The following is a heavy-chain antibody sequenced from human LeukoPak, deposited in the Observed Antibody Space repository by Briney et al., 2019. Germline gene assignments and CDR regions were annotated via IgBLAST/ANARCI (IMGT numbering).Heavy chain of an antibody. Sequence: KPSETLSLTCTVSGGSISPYYWSWIRQPPGKGLEWIGYIYYSGTTHCNPSLESRVTMSVDTSKNQFSLKLSSVTAADTAVYYCATHYDVLTGYAAAAFDIWGQGTMVTVSS. D-gene: IGHD3-9*01. J-gene: IGHJ3*02. CDR2: IYYSGTT. CDR1: GGSISPYY. CDR3: ATHYDVLTGYAAAAFDI. V-gene: IGHV4-59*08.